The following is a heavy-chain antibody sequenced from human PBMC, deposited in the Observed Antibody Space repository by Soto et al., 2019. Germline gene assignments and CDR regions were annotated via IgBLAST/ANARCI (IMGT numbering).Heavy chain of an antibody. J-gene: IGHJ5*02. CDR2: ISSVSSYI. D-gene: IGHD1-26*01. Sequence: VQLVESGGGLVKPGGSLRLSCAASGFMFGSHTMTWVRQAPGKGLEWVASISSVSSYIYYADSVKGRFTITRDNAKDSLYLQMDSLRAEDTAVYFCAREVVGPTTNWFDPWGQGTLVTVSS. CDR1: GFMFGSHT. V-gene: IGHV3-21*06. CDR3: AREVVGPTTNWFDP.